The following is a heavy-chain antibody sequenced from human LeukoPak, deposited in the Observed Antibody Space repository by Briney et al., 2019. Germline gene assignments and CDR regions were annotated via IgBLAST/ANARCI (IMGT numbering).Heavy chain of an antibody. Sequence: PGGSLRLSCAASGFTFSSYSMNWVRQAPGKGLEWVSYISSSSSTIYYADSVKGRFTISRDNAKNSLYLQMNSLRAEDTAVYYCARDGRKYYDILTGTLPYGMDVWGQGTTVTVSS. CDR1: GFTFSSYS. CDR2: ISSSSSTI. V-gene: IGHV3-48*04. CDR3: ARDGRKYYDILTGTLPYGMDV. D-gene: IGHD3-9*01. J-gene: IGHJ6*02.